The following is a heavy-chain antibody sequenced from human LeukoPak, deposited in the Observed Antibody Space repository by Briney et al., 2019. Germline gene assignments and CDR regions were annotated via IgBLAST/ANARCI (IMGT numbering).Heavy chain of an antibody. V-gene: IGHV3-11*06. Sequence: PGGSLRLSCAASGFTFSDYFMSWVRQAPGKGLEWLSYISGRGNYVDYAESLKGRITISRDNAKNSLYLQMNSLRAEDTAVYYCGRSGIGATEIDYWGQGTLVTVPS. CDR1: GFTFSDYF. CDR2: ISGRGNYV. D-gene: IGHD6-13*01. CDR3: GRSGIGATEIDY. J-gene: IGHJ4*02.